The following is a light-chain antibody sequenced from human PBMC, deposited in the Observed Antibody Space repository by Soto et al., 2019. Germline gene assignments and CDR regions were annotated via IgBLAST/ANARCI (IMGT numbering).Light chain of an antibody. V-gene: IGKV1-12*01. J-gene: IGKJ4*01. CDR2: AAS. Sequence: DIQMTQSPSSVSAFVGDRVTITCRASQGITSWLAWYQQKPGKAPELLIYAASRLQSGVPSRFSGSGSGTDFTLTISNLQPEDSATYYCQQTASFPLIFGGGTRVEIK. CDR1: QGITSW. CDR3: QQTASFPLI.